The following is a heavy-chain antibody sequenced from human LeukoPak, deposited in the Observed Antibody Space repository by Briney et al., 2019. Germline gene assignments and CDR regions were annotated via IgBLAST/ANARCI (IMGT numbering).Heavy chain of an antibody. CDR2: TSGSGGST. CDR3: AKGGNYDPSSWYDD. D-gene: IGHD6-13*01. Sequence: GGSLRLSCAASGFTFGNYAMTWVRQALGKGLDWVSTTSGSGGSTYYADSGKGRFTFSRDNSKNTLYLQINSLRAEDTAVYYCAKGGNYDPSSWYDDWGQGTLVTVSS. CDR1: GFTFGNYA. V-gene: IGHV3-23*01. J-gene: IGHJ4*02.